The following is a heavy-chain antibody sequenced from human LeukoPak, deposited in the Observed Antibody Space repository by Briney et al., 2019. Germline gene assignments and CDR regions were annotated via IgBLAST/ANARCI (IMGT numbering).Heavy chain of an antibody. J-gene: IGHJ3*02. CDR2: MNPNSGNT. CDR1: GYTFTSYG. D-gene: IGHD1-26*01. V-gene: IGHV1-8*02. Sequence: EASVKVSCKASGYTFTSYGINWVRQATGQGLEWMGWMNPNSGNTGYAQKFQGRVAMTRNTSISTAYMELSSLRSEDTAVYYCARGTGGATVAFDIWGQGTMVTVSS. CDR3: ARGTGGATVAFDI.